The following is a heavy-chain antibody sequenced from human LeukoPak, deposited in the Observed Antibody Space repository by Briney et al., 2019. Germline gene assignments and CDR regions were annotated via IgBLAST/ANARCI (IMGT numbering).Heavy chain of an antibody. CDR1: GYAFTTYW. V-gene: IGHV5-51*01. CDR3: AIRAVSSSSSWYVFGD. Sequence: GESLKISCKGSGYAFTTYWIGWVRQMPGKGLEWMGIIYPGDSDNRYSPSFQGQVTISVDKSISTAYLQWSSLKASDTAMYYCAIRAVSSSSSWYVFGDWGQGTLVTVSS. CDR2: IYPGDSDN. J-gene: IGHJ4*02. D-gene: IGHD6-13*01.